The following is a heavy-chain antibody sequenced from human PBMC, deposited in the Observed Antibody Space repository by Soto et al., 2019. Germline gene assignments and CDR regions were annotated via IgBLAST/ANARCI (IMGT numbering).Heavy chain of an antibody. CDR3: GRGRSGELVVFY. Sequence: QVPLVQSGAEVKESGASVKVSCKASGYTFTGYYIHWVRQAPGQGLEWVGEISPKSGGTRYAQKFQGRVTMTKDTSITIVYMELSNLSPDDTAVYYCGRGRSGELVVFYWGQGTLVTVHS. CDR2: ISPKSGGT. CDR1: GYTFTGYY. J-gene: IGHJ4*02. D-gene: IGHD1-7*01. V-gene: IGHV1-2*02.